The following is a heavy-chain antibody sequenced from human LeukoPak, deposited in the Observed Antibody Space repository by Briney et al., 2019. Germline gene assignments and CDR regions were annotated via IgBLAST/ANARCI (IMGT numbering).Heavy chain of an antibody. Sequence: ASVKVSCKASGYTFTGYYMHWVRQAPGQGLEWMGRINPNSGGTNYAQKFQGRVTMTRDTSISTAYMELSRLRSDDTAVYYCARTMATIQEWFDPWGQGTLVTVSS. CDR3: ARTMATIQEWFDP. CDR2: INPNSGGT. J-gene: IGHJ5*02. D-gene: IGHD5-24*01. V-gene: IGHV1-2*06. CDR1: GYTFTGYY.